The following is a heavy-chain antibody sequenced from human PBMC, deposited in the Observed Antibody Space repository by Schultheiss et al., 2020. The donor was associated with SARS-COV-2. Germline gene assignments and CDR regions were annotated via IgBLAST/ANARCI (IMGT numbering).Heavy chain of an antibody. Sequence: ASVKVSCKASGYTFTGYYMHWVRQAPGQGLEWMGRINPNSGGTNYAQKFQGRVTMTRDTSISTAYMELSRLRSDDTAVYYCARGSYYDSSGSIPGNYWGQGTLVTVSS. D-gene: IGHD3-22*01. CDR1: GYTFTGYY. J-gene: IGHJ4*02. V-gene: IGHV1-2*06. CDR3: ARGSYYDSSGSIPGNY. CDR2: INPNSGGT.